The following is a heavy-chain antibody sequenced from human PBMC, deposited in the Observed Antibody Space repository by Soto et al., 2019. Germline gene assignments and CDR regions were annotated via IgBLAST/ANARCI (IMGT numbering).Heavy chain of an antibody. CDR3: ARDSEYGDIDY. J-gene: IGHJ4*02. Sequence: GGSLRLSCAASGFTFSSYSMNWVRQAPGKGLEWVSYISSSSSTIYYADSVKGRFTISRDNAKNSLYLQMNSLRAEDTAVYYCARDSEYGDIDYWGQGTLVTVSS. V-gene: IGHV3-48*01. CDR2: ISSSSSTI. CDR1: GFTFSSYS. D-gene: IGHD4-17*01.